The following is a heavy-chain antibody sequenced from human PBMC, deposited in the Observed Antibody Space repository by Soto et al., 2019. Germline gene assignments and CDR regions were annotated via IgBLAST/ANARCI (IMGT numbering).Heavy chain of an antibody. CDR1: EFTFSTYW. D-gene: IGHD4-4*01. CDR3: ASVSAAQYYYGMDA. CDR2: IDTTGSTT. Sequence: EVQLVESGGGLVQPGGSLRLSCAASEFTFSTYWMHWVRQASGKGLEWVARIDTTGSTTTYAGSVQGRFTISRDNAKNTLYLQMHSVRDEDTAVYYCASVSAAQYYYGMDAWGQGTTVTVSS. J-gene: IGHJ6*02. V-gene: IGHV3-74*01.